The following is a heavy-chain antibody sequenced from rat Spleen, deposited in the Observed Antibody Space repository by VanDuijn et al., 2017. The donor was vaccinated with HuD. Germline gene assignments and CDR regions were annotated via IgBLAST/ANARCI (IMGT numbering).Heavy chain of an antibody. D-gene: IGHD2-5*01. Sequence: EVQLVESDGGLVQPGRSLKLSCATSGFTFSDYYMAWVRQAPTKGLDWVATISYDGSTTYYRDSVKGRFTSSRDDGKSTLYLEMDSLRSEDMATYYCVRQGYLRDWYFDFWGPGTMVTVSS. CDR3: VRQGYLRDWYFDF. CDR1: GFTFSDYY. V-gene: IGHV5-29*01. CDR2: ISYDGSTT. J-gene: IGHJ1*01.